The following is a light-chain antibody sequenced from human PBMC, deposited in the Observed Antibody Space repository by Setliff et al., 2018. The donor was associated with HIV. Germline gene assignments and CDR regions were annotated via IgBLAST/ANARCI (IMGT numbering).Light chain of an antibody. CDR1: QGVLYSPHNKNF. J-gene: IGKJ4*01. V-gene: IGKV4-1*01. Sequence: DIVMTQSPDSLAVSLGERATINCKSSQGVLYSPHNKNFLAWYQQKPGQSPKLLIYWASTRESGVPDRFSGSGSGTDFTLTISSLQAEDVAVYYCQQYYSPPLTFGGETKVDIK. CDR2: WAS. CDR3: QQYYSPPLT.